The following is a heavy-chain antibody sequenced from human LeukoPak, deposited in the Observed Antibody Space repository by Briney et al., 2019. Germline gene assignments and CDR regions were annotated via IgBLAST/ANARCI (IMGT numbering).Heavy chain of an antibody. Sequence: GGSLRLSCAASGFTFSSYAMNWVRQAPGKGLEWVSAISGSGGATYYADSVKGRFTMSRDNSKNTLYLQMNSLRAEDTAVYYCARASGGAAAGTDWGQGTLVTVSS. CDR3: ARASGGAAAGTD. CDR2: ISGSGGAT. CDR1: GFTFSSYA. D-gene: IGHD6-13*01. V-gene: IGHV3-23*01. J-gene: IGHJ4*02.